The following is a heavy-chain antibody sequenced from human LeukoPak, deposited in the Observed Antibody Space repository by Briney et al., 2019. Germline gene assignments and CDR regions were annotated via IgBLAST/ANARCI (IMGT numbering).Heavy chain of an antibody. CDR1: GGSFSGYY. CDR3: ARGRYYYDSSGSPRDYYYMDV. J-gene: IGHJ6*03. Sequence: PSETLSLTCAVYGGSFSGYYWSWIRQPPGKGLEWIGEINHSGSTNYNSSLKSRVTISVDTSKNQFSLKLSSVTAADTAVYYCARGRYYYDSSGSPRDYYYMDVWGKGTTVTDSS. V-gene: IGHV4-34*01. D-gene: IGHD3-22*01. CDR2: INHSGST.